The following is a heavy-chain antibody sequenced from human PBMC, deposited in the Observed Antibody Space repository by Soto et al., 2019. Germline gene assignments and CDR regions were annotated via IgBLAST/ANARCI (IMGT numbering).Heavy chain of an antibody. CDR1: GFTVSSNH. Sequence: VQLVESGGGVVQPGRSLRLSCAVSGFTVSSNHMSWVRQAPGKGLEWVSFIYSRGTTYYADSVKGRFTISRDNSKNTLDLQMNSLRAEDTAIYYCARNFNRGFDYWGQGTLVTVSS. CDR2: IYSRGTT. J-gene: IGHJ4*02. D-gene: IGHD3-3*01. V-gene: IGHV3-53*01. CDR3: ARNFNRGFDY.